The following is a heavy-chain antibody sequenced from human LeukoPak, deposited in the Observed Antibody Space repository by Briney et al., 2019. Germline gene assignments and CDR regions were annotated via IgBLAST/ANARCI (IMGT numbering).Heavy chain of an antibody. CDR1: GYTFTSYA. CDR3: ARGRDFMVRGVPHRPLDY. D-gene: IGHD3-10*01. J-gene: IGHJ4*02. CDR2: INTNTGNP. V-gene: IGHV7-4-1*02. Sequence: ASVKSSCKASGYTFTSYAMNWVRQAPGQGLEWMGWINTNTGNPTYAQGFTGRFVFSLDTSVSTAYLQISSLKAEDTAVYYCARGRDFMVRGVPHRPLDYWGQGTLVTVSS.